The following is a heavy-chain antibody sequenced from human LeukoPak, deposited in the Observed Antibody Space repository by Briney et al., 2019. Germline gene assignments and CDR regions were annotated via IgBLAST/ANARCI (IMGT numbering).Heavy chain of an antibody. CDR1: GYTFTGYY. CDR2: INPNSGGT. CDR3: AAGGAYEFRDDY. J-gene: IGHJ4*02. Sequence: ASVKVSCKASGYTFTGYYMHWVRQAPGQGLEWMGWINPNSGGTNYAQKFQGRVTMTRDTSISTAYMELSSLTAEDMAVYYSAAGGAYEFRDDYWGQGTLVTVSS. V-gene: IGHV1-2*02. D-gene: IGHD3-3*01.